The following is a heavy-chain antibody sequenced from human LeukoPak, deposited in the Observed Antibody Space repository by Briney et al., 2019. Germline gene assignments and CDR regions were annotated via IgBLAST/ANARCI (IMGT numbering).Heavy chain of an antibody. CDR2: IDGSSSNM. Sequence: PGGSLRLSCAASGFFFSDYYMSWMRQAPGKGLEWVSYIDGSSSNMYYADSVKGRFTISRDNAKSSLYLQMNSLRGEDTAVYYCVRAYTRGYSDDFDYWGQGTLVTVSS. CDR1: GFFFSDYY. V-gene: IGHV3-11*01. J-gene: IGHJ4*02. D-gene: IGHD3-22*01. CDR3: VRAYTRGYSDDFDY.